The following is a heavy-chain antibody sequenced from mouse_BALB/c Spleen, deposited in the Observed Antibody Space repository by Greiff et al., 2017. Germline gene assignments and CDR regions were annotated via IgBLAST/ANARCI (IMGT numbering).Heavy chain of an antibody. V-gene: IGHV5-12-1*01. CDR1: GFAFSSYD. J-gene: IGHJ3*01. D-gene: IGHD2-4*01. CDR3: ARQGLIYYDYDEGAY. Sequence: DVKLVESGGGLVKPGGSLKLSCAASGFAFSSYDMSWVRQTPEKRLEWVAYISSGGGSTYYPDTVKGRFTISRDNAKNTLYLQMSSLKSEDTAMYYCARQGLIYYDYDEGAYWGQGTLVTVSA. CDR2: ISSGGGST.